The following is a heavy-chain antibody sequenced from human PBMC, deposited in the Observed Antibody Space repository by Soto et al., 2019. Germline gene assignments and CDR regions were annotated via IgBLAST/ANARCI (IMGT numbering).Heavy chain of an antibody. CDR1: GGTFSSYA. CDR2: IIPIFGTA. D-gene: IGHD3-10*01. Sequence: SVKVSCKASGGTFSSYAISWVRQAPGQGLEWMGGIIPIFGTANYAQKFQGRVTITADESTSTAYMELSSLRSEDTAVYYCASLLAAGGYFDHWGQGTLVTVSS. V-gene: IGHV1-69*13. CDR3: ASLLAAGGYFDH. J-gene: IGHJ4*02.